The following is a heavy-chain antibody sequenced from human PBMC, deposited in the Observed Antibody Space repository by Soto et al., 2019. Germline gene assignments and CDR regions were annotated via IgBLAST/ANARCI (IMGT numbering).Heavy chain of an antibody. J-gene: IGHJ4*02. D-gene: IGHD3-16*02. CDR2: ISSSSSTI. V-gene: IGHV3-48*02. Sequence: EVQLVESGGGLVQPGGSLRLSCAASGFTFSSYSMNWVRQAPGKGLEWVSYISSSSSTIYYADSVKGRFTISRDNAKNSLYLKMNSLRDEDTAVYYCARVHDYVWGSYRYIALDYWGQGTLVTVSS. CDR3: ARVHDYVWGSYRYIALDY. CDR1: GFTFSSYS.